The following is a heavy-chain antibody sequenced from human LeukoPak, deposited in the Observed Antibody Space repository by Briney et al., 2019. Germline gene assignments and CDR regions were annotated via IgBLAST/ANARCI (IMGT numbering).Heavy chain of an antibody. CDR1: GGTFSSYA. CDR2: IIPIFGTA. V-gene: IGHV1-69*13. J-gene: IGHJ5*02. D-gene: IGHD3-10*01. Sequence: GASVKVSCKASGGTFSSYAISWVRQAPGQGLEWMGGIIPIFGTANYAQKFQGRVTITADESTSTAYMELSSLRSEDTAVYYCARDGYYGSGSGWFDPWGQGTLVTVSS. CDR3: ARDGYYGSGSGWFDP.